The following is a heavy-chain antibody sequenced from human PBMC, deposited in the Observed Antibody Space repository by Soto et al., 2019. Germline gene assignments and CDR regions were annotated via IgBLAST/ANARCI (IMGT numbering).Heavy chain of an antibody. CDR3: ARGRPFDY. Sequence: EVQLVESGGGLVQPGGSLRLSCAASGFLFSSYWMHWVRQAPGRGLVWVSRINSDGSTTDYADSVKGRFTISRDNDKNTLFLQMNSLRAEDTAVYFCARGRPFDYWGQGTLVTVSS. V-gene: IGHV3-74*01. CDR1: GFLFSSYW. CDR2: INSDGSTT. J-gene: IGHJ4*02.